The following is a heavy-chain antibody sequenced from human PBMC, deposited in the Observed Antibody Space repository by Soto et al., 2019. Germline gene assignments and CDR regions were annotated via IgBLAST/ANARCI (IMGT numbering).Heavy chain of an antibody. CDR1: GFTFSSYS. Sequence: EVQLMESGGGLVKPGGSLRLSCAASGFTFSSYSMNWVRQAPGKGLEWVSSISSSSSYIYYADSVKGRFTISRDNAKNSLYLQMNSLRAEDTAVYYCASNYGSGSYNSWRYYYYGMDVWGQGTTVTVSS. D-gene: IGHD3-10*01. V-gene: IGHV3-21*01. CDR3: ASNYGSGSYNSWRYYYYGMDV. J-gene: IGHJ6*02. CDR2: ISSSSSYI.